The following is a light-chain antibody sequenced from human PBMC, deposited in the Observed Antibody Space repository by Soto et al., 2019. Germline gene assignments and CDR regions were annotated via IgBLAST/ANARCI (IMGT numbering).Light chain of an antibody. V-gene: IGKV3-20*01. CDR1: QSISNSY. CDR2: GAS. CDR3: QQYGSSPLCT. Sequence: EIVLTQSPGTLPLSPGERATLSCRASQSISNSYLAWYQQKPGQAPRLLIYGASSRATGIPDRFSGSGSGTDFTLTISRLEPEDSAVYYCQQYGSSPLCTFGQGTKLEIK. J-gene: IGKJ2*02.